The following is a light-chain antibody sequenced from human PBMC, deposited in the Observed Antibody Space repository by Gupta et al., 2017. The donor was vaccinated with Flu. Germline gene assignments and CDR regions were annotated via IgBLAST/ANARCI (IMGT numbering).Light chain of an antibody. Sequence: GDRVTITCRASQSSDSWLAWYQQKPGKAPKPLIYKASNLESGVPSRFSGSGSGTEFTLTISSLQPDDFATYYCQQYRSYPWTFGQGTTVEIQ. V-gene: IGKV1-5*03. CDR1: QSSDSW. CDR2: KAS. CDR3: QQYRSYPWT. J-gene: IGKJ1*01.